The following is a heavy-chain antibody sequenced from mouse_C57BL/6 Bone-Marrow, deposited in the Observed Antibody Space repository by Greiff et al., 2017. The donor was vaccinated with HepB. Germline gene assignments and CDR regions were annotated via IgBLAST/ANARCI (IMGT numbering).Heavy chain of an antibody. Sequence: VQLQQSGAELVRPGASVTLSCKASGYTFTDYEMHWVKQTPVHGLEWIGAIDPETGGTAYNQKFKGKAILTADKSSSTAYMELRSLTSEDSAVYYCTREDSFYAMDDWGQGTSVTVSS. J-gene: IGHJ4*01. V-gene: IGHV1-15*01. D-gene: IGHD2-12*01. CDR1: GYTFTDYE. CDR2: IDPETGGT. CDR3: TREDSFYAMDD.